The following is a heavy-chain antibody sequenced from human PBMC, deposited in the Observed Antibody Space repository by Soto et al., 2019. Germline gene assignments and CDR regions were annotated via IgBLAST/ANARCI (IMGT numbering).Heavy chain of an antibody. D-gene: IGHD1-1*01. V-gene: IGHV1-3*01. CDR2: INAGNGNT. J-gene: IGHJ4*02. Sequence: ASVKVSCKASGYTFTSYAMHWVRQAPGQRLEWMGWINAGNGNTKYSQKFQGRVTITRDTSASTAYMELSSLRSEDTAVYYCGKIIPPGTLPYIYDYGGKGTLVPVPP. CDR1: GYTFTSYA. CDR3: GKIIPPGTLPYIYDY.